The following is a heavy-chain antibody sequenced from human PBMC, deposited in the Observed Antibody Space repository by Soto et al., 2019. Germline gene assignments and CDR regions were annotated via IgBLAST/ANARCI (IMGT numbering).Heavy chain of an antibody. CDR1: GFIFSSYA. V-gene: IGHV3-23*01. Sequence: PGGSLRLSCAASGFIFSSYALSWVRQAPGKGLEWVSAISGSGTTTYYADSVKGRFTFSRDNSKNMLYLQMNSLRAEDTAVYYCARHGYNYGGGYFDYWGQGTLVTVSS. CDR2: ISGSGTTT. D-gene: IGHD5-18*01. J-gene: IGHJ4*02. CDR3: ARHGYNYGGGYFDY.